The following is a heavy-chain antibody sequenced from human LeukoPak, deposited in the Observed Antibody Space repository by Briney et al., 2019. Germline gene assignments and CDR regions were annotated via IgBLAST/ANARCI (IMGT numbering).Heavy chain of an antibody. Sequence: ASVKVSCKASGYTFTSYYMHWVRQATGQGLEWMGIINPSGGSTSYAQKFQGRVTMTRETSTSTVYMELSSLRSEDTAVYYCAGDFPGFIGGWGQETLVTVSS. CDR3: AGDFPGFIGG. D-gene: IGHD2-15*01. CDR2: INPSGGST. V-gene: IGHV1-46*01. J-gene: IGHJ4*02. CDR1: GYTFTSYY.